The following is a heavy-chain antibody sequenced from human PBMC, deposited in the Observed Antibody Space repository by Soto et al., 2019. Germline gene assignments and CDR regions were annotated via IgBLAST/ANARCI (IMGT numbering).Heavy chain of an antibody. Sequence: SETLSLTCTVSGTSISSYYWIWIRQPPGKGLEWIANVHYSGTTNYNPSLASRVTLSVDTSKNQFSLKMTSVTAADRAMYFCARYNSYAIDYWGRGTLVTVSS. J-gene: IGHJ4*02. V-gene: IGHV4-59*01. D-gene: IGHD2-8*01. CDR2: VHYSGTT. CDR3: ARYNSYAIDY. CDR1: GTSISSYY.